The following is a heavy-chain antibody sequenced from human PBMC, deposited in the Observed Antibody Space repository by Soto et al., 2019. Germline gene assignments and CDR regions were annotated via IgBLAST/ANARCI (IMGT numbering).Heavy chain of an antibody. CDR2: INPSGGST. V-gene: IGHV1-46*01. CDR3: ARVRSIAADYYYYGMNV. Sequence: ASVKVSCKASGYTFTSYYMHWVRQAPGQGLEWMGIINPSGGSTSYAQKFQGRVTMTRDTSTSTVYMELSSLRSEDTAVYYCARVRSIAADYYYYGMNVWGQGTTVTVSS. D-gene: IGHD6-6*01. J-gene: IGHJ6*02. CDR1: GYTFTSYY.